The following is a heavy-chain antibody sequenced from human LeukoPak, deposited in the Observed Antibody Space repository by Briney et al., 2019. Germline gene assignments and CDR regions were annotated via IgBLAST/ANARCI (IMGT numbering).Heavy chain of an antibody. CDR2: TRNKANSYIT. Sequence: PGGSLRLSCAASGLTVSSDYMSWVRQAPGKGLEWVGRTRNKANSYITEYAASVKGRFTISRDDSKNSLYLQMNSLKTEDTAVYYCARADTTSSSWGPTDAFDIWGQGTMVTVSS. J-gene: IGHJ3*02. CDR3: ARADTTSSSWGPTDAFDI. D-gene: IGHD6-13*01. CDR1: GLTVSSDY. V-gene: IGHV3-72*01.